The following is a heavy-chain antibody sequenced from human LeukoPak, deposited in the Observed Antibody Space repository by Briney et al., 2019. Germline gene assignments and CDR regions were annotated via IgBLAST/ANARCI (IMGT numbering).Heavy chain of an antibody. CDR2: IYYSGST. J-gene: IGHJ4*02. D-gene: IGHD3-22*01. V-gene: IGHV4-59*01. Sequence: PSEPLSLTCTVSVCSISRYDWSWLRHPPGRGVECIGYIYYSGSTNYNPSLKSRVTISVDTSKHQFSLKLNSVTSADTAVYYCARDTRYYDNSGYYYFDYWGRGTLVTVSS. CDR3: ARDTRYYDNSGYYYFDY. CDR1: VCSISRYD.